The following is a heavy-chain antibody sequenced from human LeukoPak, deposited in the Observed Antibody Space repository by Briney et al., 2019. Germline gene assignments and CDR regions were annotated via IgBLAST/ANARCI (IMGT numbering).Heavy chain of an antibody. CDR3: ARDQTYYYDSSGYLFDY. D-gene: IGHD3-22*01. CDR1: GFSFSSYA. J-gene: IGHJ4*02. CDR2: ISYDGSNK. Sequence: GGSLRLSCATSGFSFSSYAMSWVRQAPGKGLEWVAVISYDGSNKYYADSVKGRFTISRDNSKNTLYLQMNSLRAEDTAVYYCARDQTYYYDSSGYLFDYWGQGTLVTVSS. V-gene: IGHV3-30*04.